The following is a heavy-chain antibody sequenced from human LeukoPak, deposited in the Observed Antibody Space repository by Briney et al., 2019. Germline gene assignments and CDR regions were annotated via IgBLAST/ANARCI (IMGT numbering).Heavy chain of an antibody. CDR3: ATGGYQLLADAFDI. CDR2: IYYSGST. D-gene: IGHD2-2*01. Sequence: PSQTLSLTCTGSGGSISSFYWSWLRQPPGKGLEWIGYIYYSGSTNYNPSLKSRVTISVDTSKNQFSLKLSSVTAADTAVYYCATGGYQLLADAFDIWGQGTMVTVSS. CDR1: GGSISSFY. J-gene: IGHJ3*02. V-gene: IGHV4-59*01.